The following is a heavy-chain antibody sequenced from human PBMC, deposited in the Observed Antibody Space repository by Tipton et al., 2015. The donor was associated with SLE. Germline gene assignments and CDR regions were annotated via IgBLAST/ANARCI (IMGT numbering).Heavy chain of an antibody. CDR3: ARQGVSGSYDY. Sequence: SLRLSCAASGFTFSSYEMNWVRQAPGKGLEWVSYISSSGSTIYYADSVKGRFTISRGNAKNSLYLQMNSLRAEDTAVYYCARQGVSGSYDYWGQGTLVTVSS. CDR1: GFTFSSYE. J-gene: IGHJ4*02. CDR2: ISSSGSTI. D-gene: IGHD1-26*01. V-gene: IGHV3-48*03.